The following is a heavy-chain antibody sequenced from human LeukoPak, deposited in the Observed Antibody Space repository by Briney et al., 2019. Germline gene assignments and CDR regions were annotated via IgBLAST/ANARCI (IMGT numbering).Heavy chain of an antibody. J-gene: IGHJ4*02. CDR3: ARAQDYYGSGSYYKRGSVDY. D-gene: IGHD3-10*01. Sequence: ASVKVSCKASGYTFTGYYMHWVRQAPGQGLEWMGWINPNSGGTNYAQKFQGRVTMTRDTSISTAYMELSRLRSDDTAVYYCARAQDYYGSGSYYKRGSVDYWGQGTLVTVSS. V-gene: IGHV1-2*02. CDR2: INPNSGGT. CDR1: GYTFTGYY.